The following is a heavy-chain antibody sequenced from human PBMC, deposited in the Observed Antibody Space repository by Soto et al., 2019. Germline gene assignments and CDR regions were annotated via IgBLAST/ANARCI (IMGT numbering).Heavy chain of an antibody. J-gene: IGHJ4*02. Sequence: QVQLVESGGGVVQPGRSLRLSCAASGFTFSSYAMHWVRQAPGKGLEWVAVISYDGSTQYYADYMKGRFTISRDNSKSMLYLQMHALRAGDTTVYYCARQNSGWSYYFDYWGLGTLVNVSS. CDR3: ARQNSGWSYYFDY. D-gene: IGHD6-19*01. V-gene: IGHV3-30-3*01. CDR2: ISYDGSTQ. CDR1: GFTFSSYA.